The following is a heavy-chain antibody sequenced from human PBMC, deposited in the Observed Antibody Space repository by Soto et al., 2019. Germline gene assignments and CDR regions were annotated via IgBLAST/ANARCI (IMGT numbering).Heavy chain of an antibody. D-gene: IGHD2-15*01. Sequence: ASVKVSCKASGYTFTSYGISWVRQAPGQGLEWMGWISAYNGNTNYAQKLQGRVTMTTDTSTSTAYMELRSLRSDDTAVYYCARILLYCSGGSCYSNDYYYYMDVWGKGTTVTVSS. CDR2: ISAYNGNT. J-gene: IGHJ6*03. CDR1: GYTFTSYG. V-gene: IGHV1-18*01. CDR3: ARILLYCSGGSCYSNDYYYYMDV.